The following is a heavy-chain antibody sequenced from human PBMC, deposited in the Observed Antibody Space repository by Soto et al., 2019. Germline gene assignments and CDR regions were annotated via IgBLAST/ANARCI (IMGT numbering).Heavy chain of an antibody. CDR3: ARDPQNYENIDASG. V-gene: IGHV1-69*06. D-gene: IGHD3-22*01. CDR2: LIPIFGTA. Sequence: QVQLVQSGAEVKKPGSSVKVSCKASGGTFSSYAISWVRQAPGQGLEWMGGLIPIFGTANYAQKFQGRVTSTAEKSTSTAYMELSSLRSEDTAVYYCARDPQNYENIDASGWGQGTLVTVSS. J-gene: IGHJ4*02. CDR1: GGTFSSYA.